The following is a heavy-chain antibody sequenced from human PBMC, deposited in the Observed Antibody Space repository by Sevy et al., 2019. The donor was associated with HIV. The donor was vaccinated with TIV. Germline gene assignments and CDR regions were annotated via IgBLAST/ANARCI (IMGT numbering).Heavy chain of an antibody. CDR1: GYTLTALS. CDR2: FDPEDGER. J-gene: IGHJ4*02. Sequence: APVKVSCKVSGYTLTALSMHWVRQTPRKGLEWMGSFDPEDGERIYAQKFQVRVAMTEDTSTDTAYMELSSLRSEDTAVYYCATTKDYYESSGDPFDYWGQGTLVTVSS. V-gene: IGHV1-24*01. CDR3: ATTKDYYESSGDPFDY. D-gene: IGHD3-22*01.